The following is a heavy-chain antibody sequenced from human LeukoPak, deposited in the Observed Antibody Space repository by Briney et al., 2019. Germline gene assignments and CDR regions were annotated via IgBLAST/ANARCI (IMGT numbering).Heavy chain of an antibody. Sequence: GGSLRLSCAASGFTFSSCEMNWVRQAPGKGLEWVSYISSIGSTIYYADSVKGRFTISRDNAENSLYLQMNSPRGDDTAVYYCARPMGDGYNYNAFDIWGQGTMVTVSS. CDR3: ARPMGDGYNYNAFDI. CDR1: GFTFSSCE. V-gene: IGHV3-48*03. CDR2: ISSIGSTI. J-gene: IGHJ3*02. D-gene: IGHD5-24*01.